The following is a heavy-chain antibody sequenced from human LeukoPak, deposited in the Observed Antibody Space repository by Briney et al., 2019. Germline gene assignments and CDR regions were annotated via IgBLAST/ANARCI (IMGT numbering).Heavy chain of an antibody. CDR1: GGSISSYY. Sequence: NPSETLSLTCTVSGGSISSYYWSWIRQPPGKGLEWIGYIYYSGSTNYNPSLKSRVTISVDTSKNQFSLKLSSVTAADTAVYYCARDRGADSSGYDSWGQGTLVIVSS. CDR3: ARDRGADSSGYDS. V-gene: IGHV4-59*01. D-gene: IGHD3-22*01. J-gene: IGHJ4*02. CDR2: IYYSGST.